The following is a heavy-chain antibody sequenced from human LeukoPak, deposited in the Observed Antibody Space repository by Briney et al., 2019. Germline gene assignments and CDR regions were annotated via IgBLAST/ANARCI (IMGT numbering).Heavy chain of an antibody. J-gene: IGHJ4*02. CDR3: ARMSRWLYPFDY. D-gene: IGHD6-19*01. V-gene: IGHV3-21*01. Sequence: PGGSLRLSCAASGFTFSSYSMNWVRQAPGKGLEWVSSISSSSSYIYYADSLKGRFTISRDNAKNSLYLQMNRLRAEDTAVYYCARMSRWLYPFDYWGQGTLVTVSS. CDR1: GFTFSSYS. CDR2: ISSSSSYI.